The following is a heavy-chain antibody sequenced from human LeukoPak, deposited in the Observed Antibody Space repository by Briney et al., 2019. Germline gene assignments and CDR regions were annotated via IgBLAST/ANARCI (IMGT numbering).Heavy chain of an antibody. J-gene: IGHJ3*02. V-gene: IGHV4-4*07. CDR3: ARGGAYCTVTTCYGNVFNI. D-gene: IGHD2-2*01. CDR1: GGSISTYY. CDR2: IYTSGST. Sequence: PSETLSLTCTVSGGSISTYYWTWIRQPAGKGLEWIGRIYTSGSTNYNPSLRSRVTMSVDTSKNQFSLRLSSVTAADTAGHYCARGGAYCTVTTCYGNVFNIGAQGTLVPVSS.